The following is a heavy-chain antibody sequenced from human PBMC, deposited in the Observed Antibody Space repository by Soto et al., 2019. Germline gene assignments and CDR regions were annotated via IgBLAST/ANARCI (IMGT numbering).Heavy chain of an antibody. CDR1: GFTFSSYW. CDR2: ISGTGGSK. CDR3: AKSTGDTWTTHYFDY. V-gene: IGHV3-23*01. J-gene: IGHJ4*02. D-gene: IGHD4-4*01. Sequence: GGSLRLSCAASGFTFSSYWMHWVRQAPGKGLEWVSGISGTGGSKHYADSVRGRFAISRDNFKDTLFLYMNSLRAEDTAVYYCAKSTGDTWTTHYFDYWGKGILVTVSS.